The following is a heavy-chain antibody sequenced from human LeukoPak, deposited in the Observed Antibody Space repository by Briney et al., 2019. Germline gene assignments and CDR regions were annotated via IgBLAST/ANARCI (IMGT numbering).Heavy chain of an antibody. CDR2: IYSGGTT. Sequence: GGSLRLSCAASGFIVSSNYMDWVRQAPGKGLEWVSLIYSGGTTYYADSVKGRFTISRDNSKSILYLQMNSLRTDDTAVYYCSKKGQDDNGGKPDWGQGTLVTVSS. CDR1: GFIVSSNY. D-gene: IGHD1-1*01. V-gene: IGHV3-53*01. CDR3: SKKGQDDNGGKPD. J-gene: IGHJ4*02.